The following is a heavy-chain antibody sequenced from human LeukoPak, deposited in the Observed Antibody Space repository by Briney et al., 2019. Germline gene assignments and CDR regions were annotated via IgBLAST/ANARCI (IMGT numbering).Heavy chain of an antibody. CDR3: ARSVGATPLDY. CDR1: GYSFSSYW. CDR2: IYPSDSAT. J-gene: IGHJ4*02. Sequence: HGESLKISCTGSGYSFSSYWIVWVRQMPGKGLEWMGIIYPSDSATTYSPSFQGQVTISADKSISTAYLQWSSLKASDTAVYYCARSVGATPLDYWGQGTLVTVSS. D-gene: IGHD1-26*01. V-gene: IGHV5-51*01.